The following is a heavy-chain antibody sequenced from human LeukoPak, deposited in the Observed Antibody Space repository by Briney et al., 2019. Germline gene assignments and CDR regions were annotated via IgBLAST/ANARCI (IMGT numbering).Heavy chain of an antibody. D-gene: IGHD2-2*01. V-gene: IGHV4-34*01. CDR1: GGSFSGYY. CDR3: AKEDIVVVPAGLDY. CDR2: INHSGST. J-gene: IGHJ4*02. Sequence: PSETLSLTCAVYGGSFSGYYWSWLRQPPGKGLEWIGEINHSGSTNYNPSLKSRVTISVDTSKNQFSLKLSSVTAADTAVYYCAKEDIVVVPAGLDYWGQGTLVTVSS.